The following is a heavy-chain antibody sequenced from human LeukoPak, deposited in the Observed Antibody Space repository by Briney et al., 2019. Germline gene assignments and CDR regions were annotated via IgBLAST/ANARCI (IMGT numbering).Heavy chain of an antibody. CDR3: ARVGGYFDWRRGFDP. Sequence: GAPVKVSCKASGYTFTGYYMHWVRQAPGQGLEWMGWINPNSGGTNYAQKFQGRVTMTRDTSISTAYMELSRLRSDDTAVYYCARVGGYFDWRRGFDPWGQGTLVTVSS. J-gene: IGHJ5*02. D-gene: IGHD3-9*01. CDR1: GYTFTGYY. V-gene: IGHV1-2*02. CDR2: INPNSGGT.